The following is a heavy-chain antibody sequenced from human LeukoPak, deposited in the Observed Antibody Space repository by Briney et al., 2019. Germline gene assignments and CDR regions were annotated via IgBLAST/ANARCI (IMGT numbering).Heavy chain of an antibody. V-gene: IGHV1-18*01. D-gene: IGHD3-10*01. Sequence: ASVKVFCKAYGYTFTSYGISWVRQAPGQGLEQMGWISAYNGNTNYAQKLQGRVTMTTDTSTSTAYMELRSLRSDDTAVYCCARAPGFGDAFDIWGQGTMVTVSS. CDR1: GYTFTSYG. J-gene: IGHJ3*02. CDR3: ARAPGFGDAFDI. CDR2: ISAYNGNT.